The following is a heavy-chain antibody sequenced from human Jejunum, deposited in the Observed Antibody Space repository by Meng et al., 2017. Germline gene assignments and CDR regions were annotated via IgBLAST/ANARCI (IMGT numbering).Heavy chain of an antibody. D-gene: IGHD6-19*01. CDR1: GFTFSSYA. J-gene: IGHJ4*02. Sequence: QVQLVDSGGGVVQPGRSLSLSCAASGFTFSSYAMHWVRQAPGKGLEWVAVIWYDGSNKYYADSVKGRFTISRDNSKNTLYLHMNSLRAEDTAVYYCARDPPSSGWALDSWGQGTLVTVSS. CDR3: ARDPPSSGWALDS. V-gene: IGHV3-33*01. CDR2: IWYDGSNK.